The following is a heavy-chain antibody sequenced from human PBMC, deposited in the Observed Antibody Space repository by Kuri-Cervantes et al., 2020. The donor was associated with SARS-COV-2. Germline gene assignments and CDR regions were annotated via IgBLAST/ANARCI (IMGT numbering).Heavy chain of an antibody. CDR1: GFTFSSYW. CDR3: ASQMIAADKSYYYYYNTDV. CDR2: IKQDGSEK. D-gene: IGHD6-13*01. V-gene: IGHV3-7*01. J-gene: IGHJ6*03. Sequence: GESLKISCAASGFTFSSYWMSWVRQAPGKGLEWVANIKQDGSEKYYVDSVKGRFTISRDNSKNTLYLQMNSLRAEDTAVYYCASQMIAADKSYYYYYNTDVWGKGTTVTVSS.